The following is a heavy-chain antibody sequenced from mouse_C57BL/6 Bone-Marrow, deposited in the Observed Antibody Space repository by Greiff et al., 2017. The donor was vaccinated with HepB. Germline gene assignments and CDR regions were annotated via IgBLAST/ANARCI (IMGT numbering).Heavy chain of an antibody. V-gene: IGHV3-6*01. CDR3: ARSRLRRPLWFAY. Sequence: EVKLMESGPGLVKPSQSLSLTCSVTGYSITSGYYWNWIRQFPGNKLEWMGYISYDGSNNYNPSLKNRISITRDTSKNQFFLKLNSVTTEDTATYYCARSRLRRPLWFAYWGQGTLVTVSA. J-gene: IGHJ3*01. D-gene: IGHD2-4*01. CDR2: ISYDGSN. CDR1: GYSITSGYY.